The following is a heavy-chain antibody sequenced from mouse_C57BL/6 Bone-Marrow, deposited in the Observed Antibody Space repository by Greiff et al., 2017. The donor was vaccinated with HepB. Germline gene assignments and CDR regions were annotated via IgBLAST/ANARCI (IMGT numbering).Heavy chain of an antibody. Sequence: QVQLQQPGAELVKPGASVKLSCMASGYTFTSYWMHWVKRRPGQGLEWIGMIHPNSGSTNYNEKFKSKATLTVGKSSSTAYMQLTSLTSDDSAVYYCARVYTYYFDCWGQGTTLTVSS. J-gene: IGHJ2*01. CDR3: ARVYTYYFDC. CDR1: GYTFTSYW. CDR2: IHPNSGST. D-gene: IGHD2-1*01. V-gene: IGHV1-64*01.